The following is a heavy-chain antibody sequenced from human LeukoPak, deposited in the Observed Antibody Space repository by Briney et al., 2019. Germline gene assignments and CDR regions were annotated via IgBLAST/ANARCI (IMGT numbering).Heavy chain of an antibody. V-gene: IGHV4-59*12. CDR1: GGSISSYY. CDR3: ARGLGSGWVYYYYYYYMDV. CDR2: IYYSGTT. J-gene: IGHJ6*03. D-gene: IGHD6-19*01. Sequence: SETLSLTCTVSGGSISSYYWSWIRQPPGKGLEWIGYIYYSGTTNYNPSLKSRVTISVDTSKNQFSLKLSSVTAADTAVYYCARGLGSGWVYYYYYYYMDVWGKGTTVTVSS.